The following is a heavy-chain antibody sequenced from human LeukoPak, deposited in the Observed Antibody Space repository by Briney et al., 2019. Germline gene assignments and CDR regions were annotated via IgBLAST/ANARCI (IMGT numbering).Heavy chain of an antibody. D-gene: IGHD3-22*01. V-gene: IGHV4-31*02. CDR2: IYYSGST. Sequence: WVRQAPGMGLEWVGYIYYSGSTYYNPSLKSRVTISVDTSKNQFSLKLSSVTAADTAVYYCARDSSGRGIDYWGQGTLVTVSS. CDR3: ARDSSGRGIDY. J-gene: IGHJ4*02.